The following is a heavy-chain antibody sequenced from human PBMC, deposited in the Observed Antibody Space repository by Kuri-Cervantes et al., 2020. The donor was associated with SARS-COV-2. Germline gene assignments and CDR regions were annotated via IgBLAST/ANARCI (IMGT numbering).Heavy chain of an antibody. V-gene: IGHV1-46*01. Sequence: ASVKVSCKASGHTFTGYYMHWVRQAPGQGLEWMGRINPSGGSTSYAQKFQGRVTMTRDTSTSTVYMELSSLRSEDTAVYYCARSPSNGDYDGWFDYWGQGTLVTVSS. CDR2: INPSGGST. CDR3: ARSPSNGDYDGWFDY. J-gene: IGHJ4*02. CDR1: GHTFTGYY. D-gene: IGHD4-17*01.